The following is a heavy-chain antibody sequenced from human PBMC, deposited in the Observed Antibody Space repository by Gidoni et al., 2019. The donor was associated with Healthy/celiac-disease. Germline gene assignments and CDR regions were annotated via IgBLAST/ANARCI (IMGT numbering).Heavy chain of an antibody. CDR3: ASRRYCTNGVCYTDSAGWFDP. J-gene: IGHJ5*02. CDR1: GASIRSSLYS. Sequence: LQLQESAPGLVQPSETLSLTSTVSGASIRSSLYSWGWIRQPPGKVLEWLGSIYYSGSTYYNPSVKSRVTIAVDTSKNKCSRKLSAGTAAETAVEYWASRRYCTNGVCYTDSAGWFDPWGQGTLVTVSS. CDR2: IYYSGST. V-gene: IGHV4-39*01. D-gene: IGHD2-8*01.